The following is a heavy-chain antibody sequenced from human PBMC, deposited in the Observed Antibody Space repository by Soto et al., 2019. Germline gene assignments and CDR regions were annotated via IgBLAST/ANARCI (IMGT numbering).Heavy chain of an antibody. V-gene: IGHV3-74*01. D-gene: IGHD6-19*01. CDR2: INSGASNT. CDR1: GFTFSSSW. Sequence: EVQLVESGGGLVQPGGSLRLSCAASGFTFSSSWMHWVRQAPGKGLVWVSRINSGASNTNYADSVKGRFTISRDNAKNTLYLQMDSLTAEDTGVYYCARGPSGWFGYDYWGQGTLVTVSS. J-gene: IGHJ4*02. CDR3: ARGPSGWFGYDY.